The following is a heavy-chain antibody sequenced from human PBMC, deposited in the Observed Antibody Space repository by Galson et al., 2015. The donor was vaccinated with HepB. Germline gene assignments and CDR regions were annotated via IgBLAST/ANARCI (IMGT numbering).Heavy chain of an antibody. D-gene: IGHD2/OR15-2a*01. CDR3: ARGHVRTTFPFRP. CDR2: MNPNSGNT. Sequence: SVKVSCKASGYTFTSYDINWVRQATGQGLEWMGWMNPNSGNTGYAQKFQGRVTMTRNTSISTAYMELSSLRSEDTAVYYCARGHVRTTFPFRPWGQGTLVTVSS. J-gene: IGHJ5*02. V-gene: IGHV1-8*01. CDR1: GYTFTSYD.